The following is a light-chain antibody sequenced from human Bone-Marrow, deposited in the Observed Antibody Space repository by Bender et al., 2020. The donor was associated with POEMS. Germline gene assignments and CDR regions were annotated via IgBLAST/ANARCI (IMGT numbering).Light chain of an antibody. CDR1: SIGSKI. V-gene: IGLV3-21*02. J-gene: IGLJ3*02. Sequence: SYVLTQPPSVSVAPGQTARITCGGNSIGSKIVHWYQQKPGQAPVLVVYDDSDRPSGIPERFSGSSSGNTATLTISRVEAGEEADYYCQVWDSSSDHWVFGGGTKLTGL. CDR3: QVWDSSSDHWV. CDR2: DDS.